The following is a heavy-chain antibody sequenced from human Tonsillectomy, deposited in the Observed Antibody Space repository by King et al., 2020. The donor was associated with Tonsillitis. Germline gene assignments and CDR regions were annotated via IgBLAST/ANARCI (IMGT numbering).Heavy chain of an antibody. V-gene: IGHV3-33*05. Sequence: VQLVESGGGVVQRGTSLRLSCVASGFIFTSFDIHRVRQAPGKGLEWVAIVVHDGSKQYYADAVKGRFTISRDDSKNTVYLQMNSLRAEDTAGYYCAIDLHHSSGGYYDIWGQGTMVSVSS. D-gene: IGHD3-10*01. CDR1: GFIFTSFD. CDR2: VVHDGSKQ. J-gene: IGHJ3*02. CDR3: AIDLHHSSGGYYDI.